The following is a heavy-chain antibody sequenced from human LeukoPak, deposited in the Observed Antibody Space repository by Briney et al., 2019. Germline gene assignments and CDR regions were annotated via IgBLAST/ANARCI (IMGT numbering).Heavy chain of an antibody. D-gene: IGHD6-6*01. V-gene: IGHV4-59*01. J-gene: IGHJ6*02. CDR2: IYYSGST. Sequence: SSETLSLTCTVSGDSISSYYWSWIRQPPGKGLEWIGYIYYSGSTNYNPSLKSRVTISVDTSKNQFSLKLSSVTAADTAVYYCARDGGPLWQLDTYGMDVWGQGTTVTVSS. CDR3: ARDGGPLWQLDTYGMDV. CDR1: GDSISSYY.